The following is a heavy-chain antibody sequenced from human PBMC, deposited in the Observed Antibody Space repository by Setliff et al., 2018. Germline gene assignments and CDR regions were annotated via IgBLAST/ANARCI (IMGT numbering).Heavy chain of an antibody. V-gene: IGHV1-2*02. CDR1: GYSFTGHY. CDR3: ARGTDYHGSGSYWAKDV. J-gene: IGHJ6*04. D-gene: IGHD3-10*01. Sequence: ASVKVSCKASGYSFTGHYIHWVRQAPGQGLEWMGWINPRTGVTNPAQKFQGRIVMTGDTSITTVYMDLSRLKSDDTAVYYCARGTDYHGSGSYWAKDVWGKGTTVTVSS. CDR2: INPRTGVT.